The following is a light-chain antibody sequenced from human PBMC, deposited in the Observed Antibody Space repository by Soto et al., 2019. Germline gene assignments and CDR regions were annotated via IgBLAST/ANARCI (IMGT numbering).Light chain of an antibody. Sequence: QSVLTQPPSVSGAPGRRVTISCTGSSSNIGAAYAVHWYQQLPGTAPKLLIFGNNNRPSGVPDRFSASRSGTSASLAITGLQAEDESDYYCQSYNNSLSGAYVFGTGTKVTVL. CDR1: SSNIGAAYA. V-gene: IGLV1-40*01. CDR2: GNN. J-gene: IGLJ1*01. CDR3: QSYNNSLSGAYV.